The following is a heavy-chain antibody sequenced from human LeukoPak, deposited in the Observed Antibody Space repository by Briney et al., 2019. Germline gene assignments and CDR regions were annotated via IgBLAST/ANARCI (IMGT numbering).Heavy chain of an antibody. CDR3: ARNGYDFWSGYYPTHPPYYMDV. D-gene: IGHD3-3*01. CDR1: GGSISSSSYY. Sequence: SETLSLTCTVSGGSISSSSYYWGWIRQPPGKGLEWIGSIYYSGSTNYNPSLKSRVTISVDTSKNQFSLKLSSVTAADTAVYYCARNGYDFWSGYYPTHPPYYMDVWGKGTTVTVSS. CDR2: IYYSGST. J-gene: IGHJ6*03. V-gene: IGHV4-39*07.